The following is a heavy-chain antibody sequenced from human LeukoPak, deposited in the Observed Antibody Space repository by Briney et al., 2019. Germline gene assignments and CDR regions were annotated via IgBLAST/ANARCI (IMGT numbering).Heavy chain of an antibody. CDR2: FDPEDGET. Sequence: ASVTVSFTVSGYTLTELSMHWVRQAPGKGLEWMGGFDPEDGETIYAQKFRGRVTMTEDTSTDTAYMELSSLRSEDTAVYYCATLPDYYDSSGYPYWGQGTLVTVSS. D-gene: IGHD3-22*01. V-gene: IGHV1-24*01. CDR3: ATLPDYYDSSGYPY. J-gene: IGHJ4*02. CDR1: GYTLTELS.